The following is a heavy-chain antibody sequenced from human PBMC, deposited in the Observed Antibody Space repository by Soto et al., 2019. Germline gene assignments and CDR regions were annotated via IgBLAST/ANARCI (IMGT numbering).Heavy chain of an antibody. CDR3: EKGSSRPILTGYYYWFDP. D-gene: IGHD3-9*01. Sequence: EVQLVESGGGLVQPGRSLRLSCAASGFTFDDYAMHWVRQAPGKGLEWVSGISWNSGSIGYADSVKGRFTISRDNAKNSLYLQMNSLRAEDTALYYCEKGSSRPILTGYYYWFDPWGQGTLVTVSS. CDR2: ISWNSGSI. J-gene: IGHJ5*02. CDR1: GFTFDDYA. V-gene: IGHV3-9*01.